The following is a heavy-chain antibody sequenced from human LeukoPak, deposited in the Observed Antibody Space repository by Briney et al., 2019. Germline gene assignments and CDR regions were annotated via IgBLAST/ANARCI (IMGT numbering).Heavy chain of an antibody. V-gene: IGHV3-33*01. D-gene: IGHD1-26*01. J-gene: IGHJ4*02. CDR1: GFTFSSYG. CDR3: ARDFTVGATYLFDY. CDR2: IWYDGSNK. Sequence: GGSLRLSCAASGFTFSSYGMHWVRQAPGKGLEWVAVIWYDGSNKYYADSVKGRLTISRDNSKNTLYLQMNSLRAEDTAVYYCARDFTVGATYLFDYWGQGTLVTVSS.